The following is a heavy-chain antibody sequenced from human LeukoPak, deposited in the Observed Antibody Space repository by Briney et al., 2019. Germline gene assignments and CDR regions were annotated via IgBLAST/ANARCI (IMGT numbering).Heavy chain of an antibody. CDR1: GFTFSSYA. J-gene: IGHJ4*02. Sequence: GGSLRLSCAASGFTFSSYAMSWVRQAPGKGLEWVSAISGSGGSTYYADSVKGRFTISRDNSKNTLYLQMNSLRAEDTAVYYCAKGPYSSGWYDPTYYFDYWGQGTLVTVSS. V-gene: IGHV3-23*01. CDR2: ISGSGGST. D-gene: IGHD6-19*01. CDR3: AKGPYSSGWYDPTYYFDY.